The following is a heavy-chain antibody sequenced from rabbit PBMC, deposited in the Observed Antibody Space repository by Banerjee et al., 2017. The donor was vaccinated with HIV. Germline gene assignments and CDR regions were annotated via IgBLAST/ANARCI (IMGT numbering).Heavy chain of an antibody. J-gene: IGHJ4*01. CDR2: IYTGGGST. Sequence: QSLEESGGDLVKPGASLTLTCTASGFTLSSYYMCWVRQAPGKGLEWIGCIYTGGGSTYYATWAKGRFTISKTSSTTVTLQMTSLTAADTATYFCARAYAGSNDYTYYFNLWGPGTLVTVS. CDR3: ARAYAGSNDYTYYFNL. CDR1: GFTLSSYY. V-gene: IGHV1S40*01. D-gene: IGHD8-1*01.